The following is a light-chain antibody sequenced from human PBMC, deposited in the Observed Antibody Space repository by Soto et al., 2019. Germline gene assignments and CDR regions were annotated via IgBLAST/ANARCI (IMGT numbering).Light chain of an antibody. CDR2: AAS. Sequence: IALTQSPDTLSLSPGERATHACRASQSVSSSELVWYQQKPGQAPRLLIYAASSRATGIPDRFSGSGSGTDFTLTVSELETEDFAVYYCQHYANSVWTFGQGTKVEIK. CDR1: QSVSSSE. CDR3: QHYANSVWT. J-gene: IGKJ1*01. V-gene: IGKV3-20*01.